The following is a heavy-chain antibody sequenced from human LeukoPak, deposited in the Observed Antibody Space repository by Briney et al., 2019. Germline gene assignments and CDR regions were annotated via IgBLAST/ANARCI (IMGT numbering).Heavy chain of an antibody. J-gene: IGHJ5*02. Sequence: GGSLRLSCVASGFTFSSYSMNWVRQAPGKGLEWVSYITNSSATIYYADSVKGRFTISRDNDKNSLYLQMNCLRAEDTAVYYCARDHPAISWGQGTLVTVSS. D-gene: IGHD5-24*01. CDR1: GFTFSSYS. CDR2: ITNSSATI. V-gene: IGHV3-48*01. CDR3: ARDHPAIS.